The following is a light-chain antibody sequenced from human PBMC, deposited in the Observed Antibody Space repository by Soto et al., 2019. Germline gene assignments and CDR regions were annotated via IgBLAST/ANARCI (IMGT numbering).Light chain of an antibody. Sequence: QSVLTQPPSVSGAPGQRVTLSFTGGSSKIGSTYDVRWYQQLPGTAPKLLIHGNTDRPSGVPDRFSGSKSGTSASLAITGLQADDEADYYCQSYDDSLSVHYVFGTGTKVTVL. CDR1: SSKIGSTYD. CDR3: QSYDDSLSVHYV. CDR2: GNT. J-gene: IGLJ1*01. V-gene: IGLV1-40*01.